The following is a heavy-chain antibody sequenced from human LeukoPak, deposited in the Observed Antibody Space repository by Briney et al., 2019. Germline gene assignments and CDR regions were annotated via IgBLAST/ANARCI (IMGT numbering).Heavy chain of an antibody. CDR1: GFTFSDYG. V-gene: IGHV3-33*01. CDR2: IWYGGSNK. J-gene: IGHJ4*02. Sequence: GGSLRLSCAASGFTFSDYGMRWVRQAPGKGLEWVAVIWYGGSNKYYADSVKGRFTVSREDSENTLFLQINSLRGEDRAVYYCGRDRGSGNYGLDCWGQGVQVSVSS. D-gene: IGHD1-26*01. CDR3: GRDRGSGNYGLDC.